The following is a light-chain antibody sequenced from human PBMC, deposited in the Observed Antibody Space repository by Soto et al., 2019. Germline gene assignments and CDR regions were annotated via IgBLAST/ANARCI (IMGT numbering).Light chain of an antibody. J-gene: IGKJ3*01. V-gene: IGKV3-11*01. CDR3: QKRSDWRFT. Sequence: EIVLTQSPATLSLSPGERATLSCRASQSVGSYLASYQQKPGQAPRLLIYDASNRATGVPARFSGSGSGTDFTLTISSLEPEDFGVYYCQKRSDWRFTFGPGTKVDIK. CDR1: QSVGSY. CDR2: DAS.